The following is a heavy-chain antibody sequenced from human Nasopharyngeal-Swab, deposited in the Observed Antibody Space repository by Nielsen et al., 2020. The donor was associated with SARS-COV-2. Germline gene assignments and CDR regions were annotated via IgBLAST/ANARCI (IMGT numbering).Heavy chain of an antibody. CDR2: INPNSGGT. D-gene: IGHD3-10*01. CDR3: ARDSMTTHYKTSWKAFDI. J-gene: IGHJ3*02. CDR1: GYTFTGYY. V-gene: IGHV1-2*02. Sequence: ASVKVSCKASGYTFTGYYMHWVRPAPGQGLEWMGWINPNSGGTNYAQKFQGRVTMTRDTSISTAYMELSRLRSDDTAVYYCARDSMTTHYKTSWKAFDIWGQGTMVTVSS.